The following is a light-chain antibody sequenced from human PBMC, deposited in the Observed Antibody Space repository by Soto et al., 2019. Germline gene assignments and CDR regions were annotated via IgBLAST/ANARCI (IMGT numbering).Light chain of an antibody. CDR1: SSDVGSYNL. CDR2: EGS. V-gene: IGLV2-23*03. Sequence: QSVLTQPASVSGSPGQSITISCTGTSSDVGSYNLVSWYQQHPGKAPKLIIYEGSKRPSGVSNRFSGSRSGNTASLTISGLQAEDEADYYCCSYAGGSTFVVFGGGTKLTVL. CDR3: CSYAGGSTFVV. J-gene: IGLJ2*01.